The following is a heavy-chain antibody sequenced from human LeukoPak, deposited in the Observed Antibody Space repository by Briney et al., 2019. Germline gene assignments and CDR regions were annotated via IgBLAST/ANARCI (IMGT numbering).Heavy chain of an antibody. D-gene: IGHD6-6*01. CDR2: IYTSGST. Sequence: SQTLSLTCTVSGGSISSGSYYWSWIRQPAGKGLEWIGRIYTSGSTNYNPSLKSRVTISVDTSKNQFSLKLSSVTAADTAVYYCARVYSSSDNWFDPWGQGTLVTVSS. CDR3: ARVYSSSDNWFDP. J-gene: IGHJ5*02. CDR1: GGSISSGSYY. V-gene: IGHV4-61*02.